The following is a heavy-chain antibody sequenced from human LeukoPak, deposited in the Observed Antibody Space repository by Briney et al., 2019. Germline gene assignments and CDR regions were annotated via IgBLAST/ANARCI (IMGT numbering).Heavy chain of an antibody. CDR3: ARVGYYDSSGYYDY. Sequence: GGSLRLSCAASGFTFSSYEMNWVRQAPGKGLEWVSYISSSGSTIYYADSVKGRFTISRDNAKNSLYLQMNSLRAEDTAVYYRARVGYYDSSGYYDYWGQGTLVTVSS. J-gene: IGHJ4*02. CDR2: ISSSGSTI. D-gene: IGHD3-22*01. CDR1: GFTFSSYE. V-gene: IGHV3-48*03.